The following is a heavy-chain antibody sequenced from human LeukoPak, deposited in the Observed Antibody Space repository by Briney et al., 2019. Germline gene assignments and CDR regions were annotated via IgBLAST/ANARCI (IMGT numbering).Heavy chain of an antibody. D-gene: IGHD6-13*01. J-gene: IGHJ6*04. CDR3: AVIPVPPRSGYSSSWYYYGMDV. Sequence: GESLKISCKGSGYSFTSYWISWVRRMPGKGLEWMGRIDPSDSYTNYSPSFQGHVTISADKSISTAYLQWSSLKASDTAMYYCAVIPVPPRSGYSSSWYYYGMDVWGKGTTVTVSS. CDR2: IDPSDSYT. V-gene: IGHV5-10-1*01. CDR1: GYSFTSYW.